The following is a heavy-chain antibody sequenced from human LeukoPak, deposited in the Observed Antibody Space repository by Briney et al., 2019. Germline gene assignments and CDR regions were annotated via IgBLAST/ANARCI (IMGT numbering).Heavy chain of an antibody. Sequence: SETLSLTCTVSGGSITSSTYYWGWIRQPPGKGLEWIGSIYYSGTTYYNPSLKSRVTISVDTSKNQFSLKVSSVTAADTAVYYCARVMVYSVTAIRYFDYWGQGTLVTVSS. CDR1: GGSITSSTYY. J-gene: IGHJ4*02. CDR3: ARVMVYSVTAIRYFDY. V-gene: IGHV4-39*01. D-gene: IGHD2-8*01. CDR2: IYYSGTT.